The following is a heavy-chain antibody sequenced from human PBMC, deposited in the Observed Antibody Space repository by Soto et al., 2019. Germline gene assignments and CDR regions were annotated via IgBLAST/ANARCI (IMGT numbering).Heavy chain of an antibody. D-gene: IGHD3-16*01. CDR1: GFTCSNYW. CDR2: VGSDGRGA. J-gene: IGHJ4*02. V-gene: IGHV3-74*01. Sequence: EVQLVESGGGLVQPGGSVRLSCAASGFTCSNYWMQWVRQTPGKGLVLVSRVGSDGRGATYADSVKGRFTISRDNAKNTLYLPMDRLRVEDTAMYHCARDGLMHGPDMDQWGQGILVTVSS. CDR3: ARDGLMHGPDMDQ.